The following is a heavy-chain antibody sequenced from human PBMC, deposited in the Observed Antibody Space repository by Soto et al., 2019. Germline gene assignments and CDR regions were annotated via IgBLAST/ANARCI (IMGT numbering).Heavy chain of an antibody. D-gene: IGHD6-19*01. CDR3: ATSLAVPGPHIDY. CDR1: GGASSGSF. V-gene: IGHV4-59*01. CDR2: VYYTASN. J-gene: IGHJ4*02. Sequence: SETLSLTCSVSGGASSGSFWIWIRQSPWNGLEWLGYVYYTASNNYRASLRSRVSISVDTSNNEFSLRLNSLTAADTAVYFCATSLAVPGPHIDYWDQETQVTASS.